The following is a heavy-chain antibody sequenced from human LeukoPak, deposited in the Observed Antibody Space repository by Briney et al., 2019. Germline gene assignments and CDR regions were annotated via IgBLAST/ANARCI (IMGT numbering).Heavy chain of an antibody. CDR2: ISYDGSHK. CDR1: GFTFSSYV. CDR3: AKLAGSSSNWYD. D-gene: IGHD6-13*01. Sequence: TGGSLRLSCAASGFTFSSYVIHWVRQAPGKGLEWVAVISYDGSHKYYADSVKGRFTISRDNSKNTLFLQMNSLRPEDTAVYYCAKLAGSSSNWYDWGQGTLSPSPQ. J-gene: IGHJ4*02. V-gene: IGHV3-30*18.